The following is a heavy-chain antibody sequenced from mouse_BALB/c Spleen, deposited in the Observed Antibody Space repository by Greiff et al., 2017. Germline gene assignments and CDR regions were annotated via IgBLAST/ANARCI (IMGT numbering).Heavy chain of an antibody. CDR3: ARWGNYGFAY. J-gene: IGHJ3*01. Sequence: VQLQQSGPQLVRPGASVKISCKASGYSFTSYWMHWVKQRPGQGLEWIGMIDPSDSETRLNQKFKDKATLTVDKSSSTAYMQLSSPTSEDSAVYYCARWGNYGFAYWGQGTLVTVSA. D-gene: IGHD2-1*01. V-gene: IGHV1S126*01. CDR2: IDPSDSET. CDR1: GYSFTSYW.